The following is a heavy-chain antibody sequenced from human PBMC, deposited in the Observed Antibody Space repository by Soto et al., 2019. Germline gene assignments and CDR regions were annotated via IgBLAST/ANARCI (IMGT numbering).Heavy chain of an antibody. Sequence: SETLSLTCAVYGGSFSGYYWSWIRQPPGKGLEWIGEINHSGSTNYNPSLKSRVTISVDTSKNQFSLKLSSVTAADTAVYYCARGGYYDFWSGYWEYYYGMDVWGQGTTVTLSS. D-gene: IGHD3-3*01. CDR3: ARGGYYDFWSGYWEYYYGMDV. CDR1: GGSFSGYY. J-gene: IGHJ6*02. V-gene: IGHV4-34*01. CDR2: INHSGST.